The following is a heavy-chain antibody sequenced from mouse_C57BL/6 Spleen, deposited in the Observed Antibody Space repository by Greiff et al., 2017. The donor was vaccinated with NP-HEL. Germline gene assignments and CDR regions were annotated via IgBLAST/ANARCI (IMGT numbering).Heavy chain of an antibody. CDR3: ARGDDYDERVFDY. J-gene: IGHJ2*01. Sequence: EVQLQQSGPELVKPGASVKISCKASGYTFTDYYMNWVKQSHGKSLEWIGDINPNNGGTSYNQKFKGKATLTVDKSSSTAYMELRSLTSEDSAVYYCARGDDYDERVFDYWGQGTTLTVSS. CDR2: INPNNGGT. D-gene: IGHD2-4*01. CDR1: GYTFTDYY. V-gene: IGHV1-26*01.